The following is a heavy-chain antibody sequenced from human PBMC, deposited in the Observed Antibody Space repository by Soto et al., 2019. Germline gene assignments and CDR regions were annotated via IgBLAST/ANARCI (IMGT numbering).Heavy chain of an antibody. CDR1: GFTFSSYG. CDR3: AKDLPRITIFGVVILYGMDV. V-gene: IGHV3-30*18. D-gene: IGHD3-3*01. CDR2: ISYDGSNK. J-gene: IGHJ6*02. Sequence: SGGSLRLSCAASGFTFSSYGMHWVRQAPGKGLEWVAVISYDGSNKYYADSVKGRFTISRDNSKNTLYLQMNSLRAEDTAVYYCAKDLPRITIFGVVILYGMDVWGQGTTVTVSS.